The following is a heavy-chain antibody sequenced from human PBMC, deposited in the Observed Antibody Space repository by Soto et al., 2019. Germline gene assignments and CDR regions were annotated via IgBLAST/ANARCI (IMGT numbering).Heavy chain of an antibody. J-gene: IGHJ3*02. D-gene: IGHD4-17*01. CDR3: ARDFYGDYERDAFDI. CDR2: ISAYNGNT. CDR1: GYTFTSYG. Sequence: ASVKVSCKASGYTFTSYGISWVRQAPGQGLEWMGWISAYNGNTNYAQKLQGRVTMTTDTSTSTAYMELRSLRSGDTAVYYCARDFYGDYERDAFDIWGQGTMVTVSS. V-gene: IGHV1-18*01.